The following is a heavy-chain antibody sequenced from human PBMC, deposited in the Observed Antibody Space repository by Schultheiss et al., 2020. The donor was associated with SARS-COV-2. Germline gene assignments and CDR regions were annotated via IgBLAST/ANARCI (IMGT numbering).Heavy chain of an antibody. CDR2: ISSSSSYI. Sequence: GGSLRLSCAASGFTFRSYAMHWVRQAPGKGLEWVSSISSSSSYIYYADSVKGRFTISRDNAKNSLYLQMNSLRAEDTAVYYCARDGYCSGGSCYHFDYWGQGTLVTVSS. V-gene: IGHV3-21*01. CDR3: ARDGYCSGGSCYHFDY. CDR1: GFTFRSYA. J-gene: IGHJ4*02. D-gene: IGHD2-15*01.